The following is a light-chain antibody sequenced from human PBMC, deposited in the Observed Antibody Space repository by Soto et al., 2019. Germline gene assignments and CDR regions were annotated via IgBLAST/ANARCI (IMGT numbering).Light chain of an antibody. CDR2: EVT. CDR1: SSDVGGYNY. Sequence: QSALTHPPSASGSPGQSVTISCTGTSSDVGGYNYVSWYQQYPGRAPKLMIDEVTKRPSGVPDRFSGSKSGNTASLTVSGLQAEDEADYYCSSYAASNNFYFVFGGGTKLTVL. V-gene: IGLV2-8*01. J-gene: IGLJ3*02. CDR3: SSYAASNNFYFV.